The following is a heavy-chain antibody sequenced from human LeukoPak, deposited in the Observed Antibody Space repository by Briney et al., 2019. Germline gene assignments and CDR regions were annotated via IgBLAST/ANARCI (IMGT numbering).Heavy chain of an antibody. CDR2: IYPADFNT. V-gene: IGHV5-51*01. CDR3: VGRPAGPRTFDY. Sequence: GESLKISCKASGYSFTSSYWIGWVRQTPGKGLEWMGVIYPADFNTIYSPSFQGQVTISADKSTSTAYLQWTSLKASDTGMYYCVGRPAGPRTFDYWGQGTLVTVSS. D-gene: IGHD2-2*01. CDR1: GYSFTSSYW. J-gene: IGHJ4*02.